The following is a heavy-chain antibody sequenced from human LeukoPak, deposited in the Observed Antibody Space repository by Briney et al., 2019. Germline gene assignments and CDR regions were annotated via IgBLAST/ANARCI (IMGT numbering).Heavy chain of an antibody. CDR3: ARYNSDEGHVDV. CDR1: GYSISSGYY. J-gene: IGHJ6*03. D-gene: IGHD6-19*01. CDR2: IYHSGST. V-gene: IGHV4-38-2*02. Sequence: SETLSLTCTVSGYSISSGYYWGWIRQPPGKGLEWIGSIYHSGSTYYNPSLKSRVTISVDTSKNQFSLKLSSVTAADTAVYYCARYNSDEGHVDVWGKGTTVTISS.